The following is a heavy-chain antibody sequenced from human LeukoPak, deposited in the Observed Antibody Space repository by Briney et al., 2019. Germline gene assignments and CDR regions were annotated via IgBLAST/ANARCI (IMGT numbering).Heavy chain of an antibody. CDR2: ISSSKSYI. J-gene: IGHJ4*02. D-gene: IGHD3-22*01. CDR3: ASIYDSSGYYRFYFDY. CDR1: GFTFSSYS. Sequence: GGSLRLSCAASGFTFSSYSVSWVRQAPGKGLEWVSSISSSKSYIYYADSVKGRFTISRDNAKNSLYLQMNSLRAEDTAVYYCASIYDSSGYYRFYFDYWGQGTLVTVSS. V-gene: IGHV3-21*01.